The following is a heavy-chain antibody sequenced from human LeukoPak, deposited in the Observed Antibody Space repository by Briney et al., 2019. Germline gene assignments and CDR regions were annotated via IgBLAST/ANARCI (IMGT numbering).Heavy chain of an antibody. CDR1: GFTFSSSS. Sequence: PAGSLILSCSASGFTFSSSSMHWVRRAPGKGLVWVSRISSNGTRTNYADSVKGRFIISRDNAKNTLYLQMNSLRAEDTAVYFCARVRSCSWFDYWGQGTLVTVSS. D-gene: IGHD6-13*01. J-gene: IGHJ4*02. CDR3: ARVRSCSWFDY. CDR2: ISSNGTRT. V-gene: IGHV3-74*01.